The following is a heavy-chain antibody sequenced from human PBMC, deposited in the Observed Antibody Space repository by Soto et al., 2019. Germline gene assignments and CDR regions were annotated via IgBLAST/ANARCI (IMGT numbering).Heavy chain of an antibody. CDR2: INHSGST. Sequence: SETLSLTCAVYGGSFSGYYWSWIRQPPGKGLEWIGEINHSGSTNYNPSLKSRVTISVDTSKNQFSLKLSSVTAADTAVYYCARRPLGYCSSTSCYDYYYYYGMDVWGQGTTVTVSS. CDR3: ARRPLGYCSSTSCYDYYYYYGMDV. D-gene: IGHD2-2*01. V-gene: IGHV4-34*01. J-gene: IGHJ6*02. CDR1: GGSFSGYY.